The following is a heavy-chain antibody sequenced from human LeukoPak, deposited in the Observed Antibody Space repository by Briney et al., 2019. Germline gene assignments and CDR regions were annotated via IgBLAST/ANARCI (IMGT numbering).Heavy chain of an antibody. CDR2: ISGSGGST. Sequence: PGGSLRLSCAASGFTFSSYAMSWVRQAPGKGLEWVSAISGSGGSTYYADSVKGRFTISRDNSKNTLYLQMNSLRAEDTAVYYCAAPQPSSSSRGDNWFDPWGQGTLVTVSS. CDR1: GFTFSSYA. V-gene: IGHV3-23*01. J-gene: IGHJ5*02. D-gene: IGHD6-19*01. CDR3: AAPQPSSSSRGDNWFDP.